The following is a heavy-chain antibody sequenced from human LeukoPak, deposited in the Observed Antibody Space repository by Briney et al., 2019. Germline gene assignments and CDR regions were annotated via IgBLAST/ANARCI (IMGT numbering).Heavy chain of an antibody. J-gene: IGHJ3*02. V-gene: IGHV4-38-2*02. CDR1: GYSMSSGYY. Sequence: SETLSLTCTVSGYSMSSGYYWGWIRQPPERGLEWIGSMYHTGSTYYNPSLKSRVTISVDTSKNQFYLKLSSVTAADTAVYYCAKEDTMDLEAFDIWGQGTTVTVSS. D-gene: IGHD3-10*01. CDR3: AKEDTMDLEAFDI. CDR2: MYHTGST.